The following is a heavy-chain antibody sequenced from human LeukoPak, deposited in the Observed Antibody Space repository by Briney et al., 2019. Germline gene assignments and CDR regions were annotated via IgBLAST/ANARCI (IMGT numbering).Heavy chain of an antibody. CDR2: IYYSGST. CDR1: GGSISSSNYY. J-gene: IGHJ4*02. CDR3: AGPRIAVAGLGPFDY. V-gene: IGHV4-39*01. D-gene: IGHD6-19*01. Sequence: SETLSLTCTVSGGSISSSNYYWGWIRQPPGKGLEWIGNIYYSGSTYYNPSLKSRVTISVDTSKNQFSLKLSSVTAADTAVYYCAGPRIAVAGLGPFDYWGQRTLVTVSS.